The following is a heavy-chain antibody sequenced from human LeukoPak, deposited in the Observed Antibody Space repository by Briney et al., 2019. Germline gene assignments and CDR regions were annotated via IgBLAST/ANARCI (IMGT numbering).Heavy chain of an antibody. V-gene: IGHV3-23*01. CDR3: AKDYSSGWYRGYFDY. CDR2: ISGSGGST. Sequence: SGGSLRLSCAASGFTFSSYAMSWVRQAPGKGLEWVSAISGSGGSTYYADSVKGRFTISRGNSKNTLYLQMNSLRAEDTAVDYCAKDYSSGWYRGYFDYWGQGTLVTVSS. J-gene: IGHJ4*02. CDR1: GFTFSSYA. D-gene: IGHD6-19*01.